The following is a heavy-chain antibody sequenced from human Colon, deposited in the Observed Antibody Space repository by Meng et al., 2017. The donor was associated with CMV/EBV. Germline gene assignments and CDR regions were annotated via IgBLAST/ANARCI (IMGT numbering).Heavy chain of an antibody. CDR2: IISILDSP. CDR1: GGTFSSYA. V-gene: IGHV1-69*05. D-gene: IGHD3-22*01. CDR3: ARGRGYYDNNGYNPNYHYGTDV. J-gene: IGHJ6*02. Sequence: SVKVSCKASGGTFSSYAINWVRQAPGQGLEWMGGIISILDSPTYAQKFQGRVTITTDESTSTAYMELSSLRSEDTALYYCARGRGYYDNNGYNPNYHYGTDVWGQGTTVTVSS.